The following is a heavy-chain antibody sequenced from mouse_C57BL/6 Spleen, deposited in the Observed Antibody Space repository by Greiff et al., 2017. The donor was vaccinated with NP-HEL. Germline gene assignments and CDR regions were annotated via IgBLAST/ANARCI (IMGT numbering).Heavy chain of an antibody. Sequence: EVKVVESGGGLVKPGGSLKLSCAASGFTFSDYGTHWVRQAPEKGLEWVAYISSGSSTIYYADTVKGRFTISRDNAKNTLFLQMTSLRSEDTAMYYCARRTTGTGAMDYWGQGTSVTVSS. J-gene: IGHJ4*01. D-gene: IGHD4-1*01. CDR1: GFTFSDYG. V-gene: IGHV5-17*01. CDR3: ARRTTGTGAMDY. CDR2: ISSGSSTI.